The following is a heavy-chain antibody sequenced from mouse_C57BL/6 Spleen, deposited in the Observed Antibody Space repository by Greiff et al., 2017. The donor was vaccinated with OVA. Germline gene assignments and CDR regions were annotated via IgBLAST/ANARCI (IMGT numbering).Heavy chain of an antibody. Sequence: VQLQQSGAELVRPGASVTLSCKASGYTFTDYEMHWVKQTPVHGLEWIGAIDPETGGTAYNQKFKGKAILTADKSSSTAYMELRSLASEDSAVYYCTRWGFDYWGQGTTLTVSS. CDR1: GYTFTDYE. J-gene: IGHJ2*01. V-gene: IGHV1-15*01. CDR3: TRWGFDY. CDR2: IDPETGGT.